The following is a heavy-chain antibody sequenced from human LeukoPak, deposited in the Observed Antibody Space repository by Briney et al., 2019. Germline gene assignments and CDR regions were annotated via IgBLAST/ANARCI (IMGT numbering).Heavy chain of an antibody. Sequence: GASVKVSCKASGGTFSSYAISWVRQAPGQGLEWMGRIIPILGIAKYAQKFQGRVTITADKSTSTVYMELSSLRSEDTAVYYCARSTIAVAGPYFDYWGQGTLVTVSS. CDR1: GGTFSSYA. V-gene: IGHV1-69*04. D-gene: IGHD6-19*01. CDR2: IIPILGIA. CDR3: ARSTIAVAGPYFDY. J-gene: IGHJ4*02.